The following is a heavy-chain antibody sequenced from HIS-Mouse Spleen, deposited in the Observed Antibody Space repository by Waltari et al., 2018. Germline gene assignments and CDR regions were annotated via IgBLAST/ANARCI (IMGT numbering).Heavy chain of an antibody. CDR1: GGSISSSRYS. CDR3: AREIPYSSSWYDWYFDL. CDR2: IYYSGST. Sequence: QLQLQESGPGLVKPSETLSLTCPVSGGSISSSRYSWVWIRQPPGKGMEWIGSIYYSGSTYYNPSLKSRVTISVDTSKNQFSLKLSSVTAADTAVYYCAREIPYSSSWYDWYFDLWGQGTLVTVSS. V-gene: IGHV4-39*07. D-gene: IGHD6-13*01. J-gene: IGHJ2*01.